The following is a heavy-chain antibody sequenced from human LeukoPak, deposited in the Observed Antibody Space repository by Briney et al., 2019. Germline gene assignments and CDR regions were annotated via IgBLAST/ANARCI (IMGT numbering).Heavy chain of an antibody. D-gene: IGHD2-15*01. CDR1: GYTLTELS. V-gene: IGHV1-24*01. CDR2: FDPEDGET. Sequence: ASVKVSCKVSGYTLTELSMHWVRQAPGKGLEWMGGFDPEDGETIYAQKFQGRVTMTEDTSTDTAYMELSSLRSEDTAVYYCATGYCSGGSCYLGFDYWGQGTLVTVSS. J-gene: IGHJ4*02. CDR3: ATGYCSGGSCYLGFDY.